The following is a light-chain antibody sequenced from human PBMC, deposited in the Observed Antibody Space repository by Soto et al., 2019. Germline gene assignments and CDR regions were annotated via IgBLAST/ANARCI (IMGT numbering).Light chain of an antibody. CDR2: DAS. Sequence: EIVLTQSPATLSLSPGERATLSCRASQSVSSYLAWYQQKPGQAPRLLIYDASNRATGVPDRFSGSGSGTDFTLTITRLEPDDSAVYYCQQHGISHITFGQGTRLEIK. CDR3: QQHGISHIT. CDR1: QSVSSY. J-gene: IGKJ5*01. V-gene: IGKV3-11*01.